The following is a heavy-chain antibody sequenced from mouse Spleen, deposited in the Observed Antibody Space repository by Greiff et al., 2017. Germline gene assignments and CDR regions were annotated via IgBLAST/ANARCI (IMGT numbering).Heavy chain of an antibody. CDR3: AREVAGYFDV. CDR2: INYDGSST. J-gene: IGHJ1*03. CDR1: GFTFSDYY. V-gene: IGHV5-16*01. Sequence: EVMLVESEGGLVQPGSSMTLSCTASGFTFSDYYMAWVRQVPEKGLEWVANINYDGSSTYYLDSLKSRFIISRDNAKNILYLQMSSLKSEDTATYYCAREVAGYFDVWGTGTTVTVSS. D-gene: IGHD1-1*02.